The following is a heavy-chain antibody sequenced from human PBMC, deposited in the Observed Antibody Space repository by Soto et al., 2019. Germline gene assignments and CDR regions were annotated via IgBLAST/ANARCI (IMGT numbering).Heavy chain of an antibody. D-gene: IGHD6-13*01. CDR1: GGSISSYY. CDR2: IYYSGST. CDR3: ASSNIAAAGFYYYGMDV. J-gene: IGHJ6*02. V-gene: IGHV4-59*01. Sequence: SETLSLTCTVSGGSISSYYWNWIRQPPGKGLEWIGYIYYSGSTNYNPSLKSRVTTSLDTSKNQFSLKLSSVTAADTAVYYCASSNIAAAGFYYYGMDVWGRGTTVTVS.